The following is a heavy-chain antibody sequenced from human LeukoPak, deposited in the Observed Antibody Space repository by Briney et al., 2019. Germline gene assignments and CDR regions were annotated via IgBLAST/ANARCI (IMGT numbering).Heavy chain of an antibody. CDR3: ARGIRRPYYFDY. CDR1: GGTFSSYA. D-gene: IGHD2-21*01. V-gene: IGHV1-69*04. Sequence: SVKVSCKASGGTFSSYAISWVRQAPGQGLEWMGRIIPILGIANYAQKFQGRVTITADKSTSTAYMELSSLRSEDTAVYYCARGIRRPYYFDYWGQGTLVTVSS. CDR2: IIPILGIA. J-gene: IGHJ4*02.